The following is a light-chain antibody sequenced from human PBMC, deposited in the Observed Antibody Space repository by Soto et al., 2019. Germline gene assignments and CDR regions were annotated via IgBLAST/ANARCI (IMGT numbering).Light chain of an antibody. CDR1: QSISTF. CDR3: QQSYSTRLS. Sequence: DIELTQSPSSLSASVGDRVTITCRASQSISTFLNWYQHKRGKAPKLLIHGASSLQSGVPFRFTGSGSGTDFRLTISGLQPEDSATYYCQQSYSTRLSFGGGTKVEI. J-gene: IGKJ4*01. CDR2: GAS. V-gene: IGKV1-39*01.